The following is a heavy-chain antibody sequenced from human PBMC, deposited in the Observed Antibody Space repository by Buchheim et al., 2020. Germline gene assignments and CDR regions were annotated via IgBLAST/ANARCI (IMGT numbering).Heavy chain of an antibody. Sequence: QVQLQQWGAGLLKPSETLSLTCAVYGGSFSGYYWSWIRQPPGKGLEWIGEINHSGSTNYNPSLKSRVTISVDTSKNQFSLKLSSVTAADTAVYYCARGRVLYDSSGYYYVFDYWGQGTL. D-gene: IGHD3-22*01. J-gene: IGHJ4*02. CDR2: INHSGST. CDR3: ARGRVLYDSSGYYYVFDY. V-gene: IGHV4-34*01. CDR1: GGSFSGYY.